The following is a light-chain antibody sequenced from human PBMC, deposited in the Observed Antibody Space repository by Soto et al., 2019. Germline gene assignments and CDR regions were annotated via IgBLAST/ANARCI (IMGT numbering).Light chain of an antibody. J-gene: IGLJ3*02. V-gene: IGLV4-69*01. Sequence: QLVLTQSPSASASLGASVKLTCTLSSGHSSYAIAWHQQQPEKGPRYLMKLNSDGSHSKGDGIPDRFSGSNSGAERYLTISSLQSEDEADYYCQTWGTGIWVFGGGTKVTVL. CDR2: LNSDGSH. CDR1: SGHSSYA. CDR3: QTWGTGIWV.